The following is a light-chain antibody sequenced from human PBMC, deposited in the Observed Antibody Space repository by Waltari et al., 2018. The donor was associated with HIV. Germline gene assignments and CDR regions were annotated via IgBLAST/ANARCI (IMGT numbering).Light chain of an antibody. V-gene: IGLV3-25*03. J-gene: IGLJ3*02. Sequence: ELTQPPSLSVSPGQTAKIICPGDEFPDHFPHWYQQRPGQAPVFVIYKDKERHSGIPGRFSGSSSETTATLTISGVLEEDEADYYCQSADSSETLVVFGGGTKLTVL. CDR1: EFPDHF. CDR3: QSADSSETLVV. CDR2: KDK.